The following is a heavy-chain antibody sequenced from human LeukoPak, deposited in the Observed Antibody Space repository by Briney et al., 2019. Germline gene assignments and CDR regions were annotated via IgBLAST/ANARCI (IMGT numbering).Heavy chain of an antibody. CDR3: ARGQYSSGWYGIDY. Sequence: ASVKVSCKASGHTFTSYAMHWVRQAPGQRLEWMGWINAGNGNTKYSQKFQGRVTITRDTSASTAYMELSSLRSEVTAVYYCARGQYSSGWYGIDYWGQGTLVTVSS. V-gene: IGHV1-3*01. J-gene: IGHJ4*02. D-gene: IGHD6-19*01. CDR1: GHTFTSYA. CDR2: INAGNGNT.